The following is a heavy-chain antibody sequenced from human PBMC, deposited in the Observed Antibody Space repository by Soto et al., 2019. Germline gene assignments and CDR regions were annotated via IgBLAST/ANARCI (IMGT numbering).Heavy chain of an antibody. CDR2: IKQDGSEK. Sequence: GGSLRLSCAASGFTFSSYWMSWVRQAPGKGLEWVANIKQDGSEKYYVDSVKGRFTISRDNAKNSLYLQMNSLRAEDTAVYYCAREVRSSWLNDYFDYWGQGTLVTVSS. CDR1: GFTFSSYW. D-gene: IGHD6-13*01. V-gene: IGHV3-7*01. CDR3: AREVRSSWLNDYFDY. J-gene: IGHJ4*02.